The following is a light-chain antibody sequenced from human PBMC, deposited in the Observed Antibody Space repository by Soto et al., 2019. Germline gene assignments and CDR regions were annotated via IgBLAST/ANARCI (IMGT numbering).Light chain of an antibody. CDR1: SSDVGGYNY. J-gene: IGLJ1*01. CDR3: CSHAGDSVV. V-gene: IGLV2-8*01. Sequence: QSALTQPPSASGSPGQSVTISCTGSSSDVGGYNYVSWYQHHPGTAPKLIIYDAYKRPSGVPGRFSGSKSGNTASLTISGLQAEDESDYYCCSHAGDSVVFGTGTKVTVL. CDR2: DAY.